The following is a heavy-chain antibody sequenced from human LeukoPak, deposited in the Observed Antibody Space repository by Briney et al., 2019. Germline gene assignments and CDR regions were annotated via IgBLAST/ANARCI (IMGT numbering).Heavy chain of an antibody. V-gene: IGHV3-7*03. CDR3: ARAMDC. Sequence: GGSLRLSCVASGFTFSSYWMNWVRQAPGKGLEWVANIKQDGSEKYYVDSVKGRFTISRDNAKNSLYLQMNSLRAEDTAVYYCARAMDCWGQGTLVTVSS. CDR1: GFTFSSYW. J-gene: IGHJ4*02. CDR2: IKQDGSEK.